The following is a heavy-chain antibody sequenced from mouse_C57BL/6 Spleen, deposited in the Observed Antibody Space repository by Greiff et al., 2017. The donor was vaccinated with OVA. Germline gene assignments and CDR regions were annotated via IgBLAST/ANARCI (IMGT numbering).Heavy chain of an antibody. V-gene: IGHV5-9*01. J-gene: IGHJ2*01. Sequence: EVQLVESGGGLVKPGGSLKLSCAASGFTFSSYTMSWVHQTPAKSLEWVATISGGGGNPYYPTSVKGRFTISRDNAKNPLYLQMSSLRSEDTALYYCARHWSYSNYDYCDYWGQGTTLTVSS. CDR3: ARHWSYSNYDYCDY. CDR1: GFTFSSYT. D-gene: IGHD2-5*01. CDR2: ISGGGGNP.